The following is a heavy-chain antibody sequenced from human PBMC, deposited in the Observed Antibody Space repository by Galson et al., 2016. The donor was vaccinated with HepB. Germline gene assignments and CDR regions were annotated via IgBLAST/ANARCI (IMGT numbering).Heavy chain of an antibody. V-gene: IGHV1-69*01. CDR3: ARHERSYSSSWYRNELNWFHP. D-gene: IGHD6-13*01. CDR1: VGTFSSYA. Sequence: SCKASVGTFSSYAISWVRQAPGQGLEWMGGIIPIFGTANYAQKFQGRVTITGDESTITAYMKLSSLRSEDTTVYYCARHERSYSSSWYRNELNWFHPWGQGTLVTVSS. J-gene: IGHJ5*02. CDR2: IIPIFGTA.